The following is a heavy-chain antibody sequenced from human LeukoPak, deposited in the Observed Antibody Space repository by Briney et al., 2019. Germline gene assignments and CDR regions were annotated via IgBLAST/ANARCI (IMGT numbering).Heavy chain of an antibody. CDR3: TRGNYGMDV. CDR1: GFTFSTYW. V-gene: IGHV3-74*01. CDR2: INSDGSST. Sequence: GGSLRLSCAASGFTFSTYWMHWVRQAPGKGLVWVSHINSDGSSTNYADSVKGRFTISRDNAESTLYLQMNSLRVEDTAVYYCTRGNYGMDVWGQGTTVTVSS. J-gene: IGHJ6*02.